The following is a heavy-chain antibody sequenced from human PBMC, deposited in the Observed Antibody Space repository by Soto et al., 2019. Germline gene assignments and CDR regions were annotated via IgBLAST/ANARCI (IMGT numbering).Heavy chain of an antibody. CDR3: AKDQSVLLWFGESYNWFDP. D-gene: IGHD3-10*01. Sequence: PLGVLRLSCAASGFTFSSYAMSWVRQAPGKGLEWVSAISGSGGSTYYADSVKGRFTISRDNSKNTLYLQMNSLRAEDTAVYYCAKDQSVLLWFGESYNWFDPWGQGTLVTVSS. V-gene: IGHV3-23*01. CDR1: GFTFSSYA. J-gene: IGHJ5*02. CDR2: ISGSGGST.